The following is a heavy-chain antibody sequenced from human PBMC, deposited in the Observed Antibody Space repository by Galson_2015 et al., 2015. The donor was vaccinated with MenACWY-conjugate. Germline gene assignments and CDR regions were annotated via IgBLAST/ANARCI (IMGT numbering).Heavy chain of an antibody. CDR2: VSYDGSHK. CDR1: GFTFNSYA. D-gene: IGHD6-19*01. CDR3: SSREGTHTSGWYYFDY. Sequence: SLRLSCAASGFTFNSYAMHWVRQAPGKGLEWVAGVSYDGSHKYYPDSVKGRFTISRDNSKNTLYLQMSSLRGEDTAVYYCSSREGTHTSGWYYFDYWGQGTLVTVSS. J-gene: IGHJ4*02. V-gene: IGHV3-30*04.